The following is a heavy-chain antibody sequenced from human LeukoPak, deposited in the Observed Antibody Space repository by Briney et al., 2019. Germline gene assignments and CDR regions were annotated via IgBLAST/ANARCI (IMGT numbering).Heavy chain of an antibody. CDR1: GGSVSSSRSY. CDR2: FYFSGST. CDR3: ATPSGFSYGFFDC. D-gene: IGHD5-18*01. V-gene: IGHV4-39*01. J-gene: IGHJ4*02. Sequence: PPETLSLTCTVPGGSVSSSRSYWGWIRQSPVKWLEWIGSFYFSGSTYYNPSLKSRFSISLDTSKNQFSLKLASVTAADAAVYYCATPSGFSYGFFDCWGQGILVTVSS.